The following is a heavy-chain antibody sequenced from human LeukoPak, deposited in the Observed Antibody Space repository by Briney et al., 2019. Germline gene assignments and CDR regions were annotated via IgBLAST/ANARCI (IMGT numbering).Heavy chain of an antibody. CDR2: INHSGST. J-gene: IGHJ3*02. D-gene: IGHD2-2*01. Sequence: SETLSLTCAVYGGSFSGYYWSWIRQPPGKGLEWIGEINHSGSTNYNPSLKSRVTISVDTSKNQFSLKLSSVTAADTAVYHCARGDIVVVPAVNDAFDIWGQGTMVTVSS. CDR1: GGSFSGYY. V-gene: IGHV4-34*01. CDR3: ARGDIVVVPAVNDAFDI.